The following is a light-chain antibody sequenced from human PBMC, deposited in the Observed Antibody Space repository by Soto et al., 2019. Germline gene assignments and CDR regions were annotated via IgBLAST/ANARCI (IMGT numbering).Light chain of an antibody. J-gene: IGKJ2*01. CDR3: QQGHNWPLT. V-gene: IGKV3-15*01. CDR2: GAS. Sequence: EIVMTQSPATLSLSPGERAALSCRASQSINSELAWYQQKPGQPPRLLIYGASTRVTGVPARFTGSESGSEFTLTISGLQSEDFAVYYCQQGHNWPLTFGQGTRLEI. CDR1: QSINSE.